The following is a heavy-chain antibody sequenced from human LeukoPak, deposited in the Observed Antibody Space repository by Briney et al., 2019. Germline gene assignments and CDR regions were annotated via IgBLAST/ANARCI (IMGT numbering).Heavy chain of an antibody. D-gene: IGHD6-19*01. V-gene: IGHV4-59*01. CDR1: GGSISSYY. Sequence: TSETLSLTCTVSGGSISSYYWSWIRQPPGKGLEWIGYIYYSGSTNYNPSLKSRVTISVDTSKNQFSLKLSSVTAADTAVYYCARGKIAVAGKPFDYWGQGTLVTVSS. CDR3: ARGKIAVAGKPFDY. J-gene: IGHJ4*02. CDR2: IYYSGST.